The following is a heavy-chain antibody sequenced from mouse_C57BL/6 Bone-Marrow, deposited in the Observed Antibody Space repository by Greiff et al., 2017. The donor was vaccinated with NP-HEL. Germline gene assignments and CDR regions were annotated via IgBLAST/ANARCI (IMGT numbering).Heavy chain of an antibody. V-gene: IGHV3-6*01. CDR3: AREKNWGITTVFDY. D-gene: IGHD1-1*01. CDR2: ISYDGSN. Sequence: EVQLQQSGPGLVKPSQSLSLTCSVTGYSITSGYYWNWIRQFPGNKLEWMGYISYDGSNNYNPSLKNRISITRDTSKNQFFLKLNSVTTEDTATYYCAREKNWGITTVFDYWGQGTTLTVSS. CDR1: GYSITSGYY. J-gene: IGHJ2*01.